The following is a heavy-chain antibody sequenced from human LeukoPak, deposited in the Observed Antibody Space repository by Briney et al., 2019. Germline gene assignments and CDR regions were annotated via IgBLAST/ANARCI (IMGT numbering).Heavy chain of an antibody. CDR1: GYTFTGYY. Sequence: GASVKVSCKASGYTFTGYYTHWVRQAPGQGLEWMGWINPNSGGTNYAQKFQGRVTMTRDTSISTAYMELSRLRSDDTAVYYCARAVGVVVPADYWGQGTLVTVSS. V-gene: IGHV1-2*02. CDR3: ARAVGVVVPADY. J-gene: IGHJ4*02. D-gene: IGHD2-2*01. CDR2: INPNSGGT.